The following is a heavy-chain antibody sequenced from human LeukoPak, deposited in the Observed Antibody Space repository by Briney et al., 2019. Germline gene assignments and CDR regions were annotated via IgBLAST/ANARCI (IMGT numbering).Heavy chain of an antibody. Sequence: SETLSLTCTVSGYSISSGYYWGWIRQPPGKGLQWIGSIYYSGSTYYNPSLKSRVTISVDTSKSQFSLKLNSVTAADTAVYYCARNKYYYGSGNYGVPNWFDPWGQGTLVTVSS. CDR1: GYSISSGYY. J-gene: IGHJ5*02. V-gene: IGHV4-38-2*02. CDR3: ARNKYYYGSGNYGVPNWFDP. CDR2: IYYSGST. D-gene: IGHD3-10*01.